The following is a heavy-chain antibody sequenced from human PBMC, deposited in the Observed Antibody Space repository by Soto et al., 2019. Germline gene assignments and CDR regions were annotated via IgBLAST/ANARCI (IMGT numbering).Heavy chain of an antibody. CDR1: GFTFSNAW. V-gene: IGHV3-15*07. Sequence: PGGSLRLSCAASGFTFSNAWMNWVRQAPGKGLEWVGRIKSKTDGGTTDYAAPVKGRFTISRDDSKNTLYLQMNSLKTEDTAVYYCTSPRDCSGGSCYHTSGMDVWGQGTTVTVSS. CDR3: TSPRDCSGGSCYHTSGMDV. D-gene: IGHD2-15*01. J-gene: IGHJ6*02. CDR2: IKSKTDGGTT.